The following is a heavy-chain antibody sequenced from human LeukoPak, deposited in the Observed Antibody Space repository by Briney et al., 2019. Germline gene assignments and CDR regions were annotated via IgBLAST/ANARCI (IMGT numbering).Heavy chain of an antibody. D-gene: IGHD6-13*01. J-gene: IGHJ4*02. CDR3: TRGGYSSNWYNN. Sequence: PSETLSLTCTVSGGSISSAGYFWSWIRQHPGKGLEWIGYIYHSGSIYYNPSLKSRVIISLDTSKNQFSLKLNSVTAADTAVYYCTRGGYSSNWYNNWGQGTLVTVSS. CDR2: IYHSGSI. CDR1: GGSISSAGYF. V-gene: IGHV4-31*03.